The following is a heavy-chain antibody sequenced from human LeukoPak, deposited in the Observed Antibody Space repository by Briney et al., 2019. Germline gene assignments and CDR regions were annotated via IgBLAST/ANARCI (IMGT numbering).Heavy chain of an antibody. CDR2: ISGSGGST. V-gene: IGHV3-23*01. CDR3: AKEGGYCSSSSCSDYFDY. Sequence: GGSLRLSCAASGFIFGNHAMSWIRQAPGKGLEWVSTISGSGGSTYYAESVKGRCTFSRDNSKDTLYLQLNSLRVEDTAVYYCAKEGGYCSSSSCSDYFDYWGQGSLVTVSS. D-gene: IGHD2-2*01. CDR1: GFIFGNHA. J-gene: IGHJ4*02.